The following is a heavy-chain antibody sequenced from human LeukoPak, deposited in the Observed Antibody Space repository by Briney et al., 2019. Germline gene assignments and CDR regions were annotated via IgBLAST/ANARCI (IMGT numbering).Heavy chain of an antibody. J-gene: IGHJ4*02. V-gene: IGHV3-23*01. CDR3: ARGIAAAGTVLVH. D-gene: IGHD6-13*01. CDR1: GFTFSSYA. CDR2: ISGSGGST. Sequence: PGGSLRLSCAASGFTFSSYAMSWVRQAPGKGLEWVSAISGSGGSTYYADSVKGRFTISRDNSKNTLYLQMNSLRAEDTAVYYCARGIAAAGTVLVHWGQGTLVTVSS.